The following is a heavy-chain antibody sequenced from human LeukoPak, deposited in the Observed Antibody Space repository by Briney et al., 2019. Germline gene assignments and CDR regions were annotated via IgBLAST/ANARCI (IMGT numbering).Heavy chain of an antibody. CDR1: GGSISSYY. CDR3: ARSIAVAGSPPDY. Sequence: SETLSLTCTISGGSISSYYWSWIRQPPGKGLEWIGYIYYTGSTNHNPSLKSRVTISVDTSKNQFSLKLSSVTAADTAVYYCARSIAVAGSPPDYWGQGTLVTVSS. V-gene: IGHV4-59*12. D-gene: IGHD6-19*01. J-gene: IGHJ4*02. CDR2: IYYTGST.